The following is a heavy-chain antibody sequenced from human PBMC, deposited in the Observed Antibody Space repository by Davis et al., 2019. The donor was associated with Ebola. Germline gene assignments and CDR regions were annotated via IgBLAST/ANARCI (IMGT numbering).Heavy chain of an antibody. J-gene: IGHJ4*02. V-gene: IGHV3-23*01. CDR1: GFTFSSYA. Sequence: GESLKISCAASGFTFSSYAMSWVRQAPGKGLEWVSAISGSGGSTYYADSVKGRFTISRDNSKNTLYLQMNSLRAEDTAVYYCARRDIYFDYWGQGTLVTVSS. CDR3: ARRDIYFDY. CDR2: ISGSGGST.